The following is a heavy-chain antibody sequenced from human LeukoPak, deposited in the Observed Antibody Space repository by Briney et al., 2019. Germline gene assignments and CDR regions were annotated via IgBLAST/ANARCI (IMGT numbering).Heavy chain of an antibody. Sequence: SETLSLTCTVSGGSISSYYWSWIRQPPGKGLGWIGYIYYSGSTNYNPSLKSRVTISVDTSKNQFSLKLSSVTAADTAVYYCARVDSSGYSWYFDLWGRGTLVTVSS. J-gene: IGHJ2*01. CDR2: IYYSGST. CDR1: GGSISSYY. V-gene: IGHV4-59*08. D-gene: IGHD3-22*01. CDR3: ARVDSSGYSWYFDL.